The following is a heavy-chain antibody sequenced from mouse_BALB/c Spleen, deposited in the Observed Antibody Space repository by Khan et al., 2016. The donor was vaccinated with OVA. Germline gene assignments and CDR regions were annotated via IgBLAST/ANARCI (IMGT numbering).Heavy chain of an antibody. J-gene: IGHJ3*01. CDR2: INPSNDYT. V-gene: IGHV1-4*01. D-gene: IGHD2-9*01. CDR3: TSEGPYSGNDGAWFAY. CDR1: GYTFTSYT. Sequence: QVQLKESGAELARPGASVKMSCKAAGYTFTSYTMHWVKQRPGQGLEWIGYINPSNDYTNYNQKFKDKATLTADKSSSTAYMQLSSLTSEDSAVYYCTSEGPYSGNDGAWFAYWGQGTLVTVSA.